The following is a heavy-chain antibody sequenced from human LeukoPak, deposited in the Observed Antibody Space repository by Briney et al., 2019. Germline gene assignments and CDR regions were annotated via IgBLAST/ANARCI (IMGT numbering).Heavy chain of an antibody. V-gene: IGHV1-24*01. J-gene: IGHJ5*02. CDR3: ATDLGQQLVSVGWFDP. D-gene: IGHD6-13*01. Sequence: ASVKVSCKVSGYTLTELSMHWVRQAPGRGLEWMGDFDPEDGETIYAQKFQGRVTMTEDTSTDTAYMELSSLRSEDTAVYYCATDLGQQLVSVGWFDPWGQGTLVTVSS. CDR2: FDPEDGET. CDR1: GYTLTELS.